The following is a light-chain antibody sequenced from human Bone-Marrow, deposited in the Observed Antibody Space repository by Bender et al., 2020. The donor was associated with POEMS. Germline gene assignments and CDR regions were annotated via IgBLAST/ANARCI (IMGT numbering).Light chain of an antibody. Sequence: YELIQPPSVSVSPGQTARITCSGDALPKQYGHWYQQKPGQAPMLVIYKDKERPSEVPDRFSGSRSGTSASLAISGLQSEDEADYYCAVWDDSLNGWVFGGGTKLTVL. CDR2: KDK. V-gene: IGLV3-25*01. J-gene: IGLJ3*02. CDR1: ALPKQY. CDR3: AVWDDSLNGWV.